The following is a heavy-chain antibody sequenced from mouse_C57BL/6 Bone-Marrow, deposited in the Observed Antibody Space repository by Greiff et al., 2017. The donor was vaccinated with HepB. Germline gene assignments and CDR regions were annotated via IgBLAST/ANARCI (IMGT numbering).Heavy chain of an antibody. CDR2: ISNGGGST. Sequence: DVQLVESGGGLVQPGGSLKLSCAASGFTFSDYYMYWVRQTPEKRLEWVAYISNGGGSTYYPDTVKGRFTISRDNAKNTLYLQMSRLKSEDTAMYYCARRRGSRQGYFDCWGQGTTLTVSS. CDR3: ARRRGSRQGYFDC. CDR1: GFTFSDYY. V-gene: IGHV5-12*01. D-gene: IGHD1-3*01. J-gene: IGHJ2*01.